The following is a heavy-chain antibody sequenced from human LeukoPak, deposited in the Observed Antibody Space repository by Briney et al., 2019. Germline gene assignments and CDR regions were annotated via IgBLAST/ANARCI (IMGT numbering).Heavy chain of an antibody. Sequence: SETLSLTCTVSGGSISSNNYYWGWIRRPPGKGLEWIGTIFYSGNTYYNPSLKSRVTLSVDMSKNQFSLNLSSVTAADTAVYYCARDRAGYALGYFDYWGQGTLVTVSS. CDR2: IFYSGNT. CDR3: ARDRAGYALGYFDY. CDR1: GGSISSNNYY. J-gene: IGHJ4*02. V-gene: IGHV4-39*02. D-gene: IGHD5-18*01.